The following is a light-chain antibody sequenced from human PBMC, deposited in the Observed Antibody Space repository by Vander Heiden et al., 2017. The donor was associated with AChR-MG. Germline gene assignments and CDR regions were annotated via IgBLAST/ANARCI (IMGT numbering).Light chain of an antibody. CDR2: GKN. CDR3: NSRDSSGNHLGV. V-gene: IGLV3-19*01. J-gene: IGLJ2*01. Sequence: SSELTQDPAVSVALGQTVRITCQGDGIRGYNESLYQQTPGQAPVLVIYGKNNRPSGIPDRFSGSSSGNTASLTITGAQAEDEADYYCNSRDSSGNHLGVFGGGTKLTVL. CDR1: GIRGYN.